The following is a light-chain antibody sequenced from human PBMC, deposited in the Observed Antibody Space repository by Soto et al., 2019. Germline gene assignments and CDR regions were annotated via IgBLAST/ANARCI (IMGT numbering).Light chain of an antibody. J-gene: IGKJ4*01. V-gene: IGKV3D-20*02. CDR2: GAS. CDR3: QQRSNWPPS. Sequence: EIVLTQSPGTLSLSPGERATLSCRASQSVSSSYLAWYQQKPGQAPRLLIYGASSRAIGIPDRFSGSGSGTDFTLTISSLEPEDFAVYYCQQRSNWPPSFGGGTKVDIK. CDR1: QSVSSSY.